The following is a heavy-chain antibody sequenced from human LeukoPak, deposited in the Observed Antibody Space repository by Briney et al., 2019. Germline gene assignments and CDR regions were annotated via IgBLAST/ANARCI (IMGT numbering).Heavy chain of an antibody. D-gene: IGHD1-14*01. J-gene: IGHJ4*02. CDR2: IYYSGST. V-gene: IGHV4-39*07. Sequence: SETLSLTCTVSGGSISSSSYYWGWIRQPPGKGLEWIGSIYYSGSTYYNPSLKSRVTMSVDTSKSQFSLTLSSLTAADTAEYYCARLKPPRYYFDYWGQGIQVIVSS. CDR3: ARLKPPRYYFDY. CDR1: GGSISSSSYY.